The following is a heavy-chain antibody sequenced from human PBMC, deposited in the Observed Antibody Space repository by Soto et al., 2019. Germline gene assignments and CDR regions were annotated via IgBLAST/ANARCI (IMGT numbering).Heavy chain of an antibody. CDR1: GFTFSSYG. CDR3: AREGVGQWLDNAFDI. D-gene: IGHD6-19*01. V-gene: IGHV3-33*01. CDR2: IWYDGSNK. Sequence: QVQLVESGGGVVQPGRSLRLSCAASGFTFSSYGMHWVRQAPGKGLEWVAVIWYDGSNKYYADSVKGRFTISRDNCKNTLCMQMNSLRAEDRAVYYCAREGVGQWLDNAFDIWGQGTMVTVSS. J-gene: IGHJ3*02.